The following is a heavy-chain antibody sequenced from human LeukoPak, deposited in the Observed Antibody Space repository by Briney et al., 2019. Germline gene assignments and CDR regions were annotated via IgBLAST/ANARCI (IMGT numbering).Heavy chain of an antibody. V-gene: IGHV5-51*01. CDR1: GYSFTNYW. Sequence: GASLQISCKGSGYSFTNYWIGWVRQMPGKGLEWMGIIYPGDSDTRYSPSFQGQVTISADKSISTAYLQWSSLKASDTAIYYCARPSDSNTWSRRTFDLWGQGTMVTVFS. J-gene: IGHJ3*01. D-gene: IGHD6-13*01. CDR3: ARPSDSNTWSRRTFDL. CDR2: IYPGDSDT.